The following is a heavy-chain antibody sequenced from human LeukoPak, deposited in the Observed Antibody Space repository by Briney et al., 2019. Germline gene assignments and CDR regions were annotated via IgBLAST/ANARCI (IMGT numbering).Heavy chain of an antibody. CDR1: GYRFTNYW. J-gene: IGHJ4*02. D-gene: IGHD2-2*02. CDR2: IYPDDSDT. CDR3: AIGGDSTTSCYRCFDY. Sequence: GESLKISCKGSGYRFTNYWIGWVRQMPGKGLEWMGLIYPDDSDTRYSPSFQGQVTISADKSISTAYLQWSSLKASDTAMYYCAIGGDSTTSCYRCFDYWGQGALVTVSS. V-gene: IGHV5-51*01.